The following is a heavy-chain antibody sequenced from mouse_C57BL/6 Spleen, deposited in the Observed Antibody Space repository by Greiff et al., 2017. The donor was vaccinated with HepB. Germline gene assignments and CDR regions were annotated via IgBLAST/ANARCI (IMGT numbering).Heavy chain of an antibody. V-gene: IGHV3-6*01. D-gene: IGHD1-1*01. Sequence: EVQLVESGPGLVKPSQSLSLTCSVTGYSITSGYYWNWIRQFPGNKLEWMGYISYDGSNNYNPSLKNRISITRDTSKNQFFLKLNSVTTEDTATYYCAREGSSSFAYWGQGTLVTVSA. CDR3: AREGSSSFAY. CDR1: GYSITSGYY. J-gene: IGHJ3*01. CDR2: ISYDGSN.